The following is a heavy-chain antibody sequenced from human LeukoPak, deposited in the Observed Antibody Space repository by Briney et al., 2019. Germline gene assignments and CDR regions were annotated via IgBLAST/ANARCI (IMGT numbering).Heavy chain of an antibody. D-gene: IGHD6-19*01. CDR1: GGSISSYY. J-gene: IGHJ5*02. CDR2: IYTSGST. Sequence: SETLSLTCTVSGGSISSYYWSWIRQPVGKGLEWIGRIYTSGSTNYNPSLKSRVTMSVDTSKNQFSLKLSSVTAADTAVYYCARVPYSSGWYGDWFDPWGQGTLVTVSS. CDR3: ARVPYSSGWYGDWFDP. V-gene: IGHV4-4*07.